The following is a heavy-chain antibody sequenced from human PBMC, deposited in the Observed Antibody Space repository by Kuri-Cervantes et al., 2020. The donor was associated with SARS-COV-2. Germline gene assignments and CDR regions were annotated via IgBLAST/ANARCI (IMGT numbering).Heavy chain of an antibody. CDR1: GFTFSSYW. CDR3: ARVDRPVIGGRDYGLDV. Sequence: GGSLRLSCAASGFTFSSYWMSWVRQAPGKGLEWVANIKQDGSEKYYVDSVKGRFTISRDNAKNSLYLQMNSLRAEDTGVYFCARVDRPVIGGRDYGLDVWGQGTAVTVSS. V-gene: IGHV3-7*05. CDR2: IKQDGSEK. D-gene: IGHD2/OR15-2a*01. J-gene: IGHJ6*02.